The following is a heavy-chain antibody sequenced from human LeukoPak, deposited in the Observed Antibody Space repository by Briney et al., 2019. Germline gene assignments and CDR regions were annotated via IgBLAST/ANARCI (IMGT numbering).Heavy chain of an antibody. CDR3: ASAYYDILTGYYGYFDY. D-gene: IGHD3-9*01. CDR1: GYTFTSYG. Sequence: ASVKVSCKASGYTFTSYGIRWVRQAPGQGLEWMGWISAYNGNTNYAQRLQGRVTMTTDTSTNTAYMELRSLRSDDTAVYYCASAYYDILTGYYGYFDYWGQGTLVTVSS. CDR2: ISAYNGNT. V-gene: IGHV1-18*01. J-gene: IGHJ4*02.